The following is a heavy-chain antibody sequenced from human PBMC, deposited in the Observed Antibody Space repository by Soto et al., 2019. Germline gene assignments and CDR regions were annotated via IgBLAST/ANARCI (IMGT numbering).Heavy chain of an antibody. V-gene: IGHV4-4*02. D-gene: IGHD3-22*01. CDR2: IYHSGST. CDR3: AIVGSDYDNSGYYLP. J-gene: IGHJ5*02. CDR1: GGSVSSSNW. Sequence: PSETLSLTCIVSGGSVSSSNWWSWVRQPPGKGLEWIGEIYHSGSTTYNPSLKSRATISVDKSENQFSLRLKSVTAADTAVYYCAIVGSDYDNSGYYLPWRPGTLVTVSS.